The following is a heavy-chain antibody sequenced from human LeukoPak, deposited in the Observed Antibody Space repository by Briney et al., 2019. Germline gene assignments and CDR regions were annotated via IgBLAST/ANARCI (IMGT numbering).Heavy chain of an antibody. CDR1: GGSFSGYY. CDR3: ARAAWYYDSSGYYGP. J-gene: IGHJ5*02. D-gene: IGHD3-22*01. CDR2: INHSGST. Sequence: PSETLSLTCAVYGGSFSGYYWSWIRQPPGKGLEWIGEINHSGSTNYNPSLKSRVTISVDTSKNQFSLKLSSVTAADTAVYYCARAAWYYDSSGYYGPWGQGTLVTASS. V-gene: IGHV4-34*01.